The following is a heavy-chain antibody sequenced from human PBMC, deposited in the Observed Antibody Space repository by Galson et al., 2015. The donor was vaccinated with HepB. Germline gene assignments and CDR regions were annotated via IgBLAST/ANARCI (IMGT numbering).Heavy chain of an antibody. J-gene: IGHJ5*01. D-gene: IGHD5-18*01. V-gene: IGHV3-23*01. CDR2: IAGKGDST. CDR3: AKGYGLFDS. CDR1: GFAFDSHA. Sequence: SLRLSCAASGFAFDSHAMSWVRQAPGRGLEWISGIAGKGDSTFYADSVKGRFTVSKDNSNNMLYLQMNSLRAEDAGLYFCAKGYGLFDSWGQGILVPSPQ.